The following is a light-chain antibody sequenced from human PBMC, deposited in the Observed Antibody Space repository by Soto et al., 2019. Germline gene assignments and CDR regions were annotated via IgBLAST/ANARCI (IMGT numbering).Light chain of an antibody. CDR3: AAWDDNLTTYV. CDR2: SNN. Sequence: QSVLTQPPSESGTPGQRVSISCSGYSSSIGTNFVYWYQQLPGTAPKVLIHSNNQRPSGVPDRFSGSKSGTSASLAISGLRSEDEADYYCAAWDDNLTTYVFASWTKVAV. CDR1: SSSIGTNF. V-gene: IGLV1-47*02. J-gene: IGLJ1*01.